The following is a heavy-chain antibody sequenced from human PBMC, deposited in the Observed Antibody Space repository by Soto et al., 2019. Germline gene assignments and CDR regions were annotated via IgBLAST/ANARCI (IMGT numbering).Heavy chain of an antibody. CDR3: ARRDYFDY. V-gene: IGHV3-30*03. CDR2: ISYDGSNK. J-gene: IGHJ4*02. Sequence: PGGSLRLSCAASGFTLSSYGMHWVRQAPGKGLEWVAVISYDGSNKYYADSVKGRFTISRDNSKNTLYLQMNSLRAEDTAVYYCARRDYFDYWGQGTLVTVSS. CDR1: GFTLSSYG.